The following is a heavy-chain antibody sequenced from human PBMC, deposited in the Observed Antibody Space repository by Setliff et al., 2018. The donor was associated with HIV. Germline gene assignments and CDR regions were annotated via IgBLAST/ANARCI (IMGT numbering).Heavy chain of an antibody. Sequence: SETLSLTCTVSGGSISSYYWSWIRQPPGKGLEWIGYIYISGSTNYNPSLKSRVTISVDTSKNQFSLKLSSVTAADTAVYYCARGLSFYDPGGFDYWGQGTQVTVSS. J-gene: IGHJ4*02. CDR2: IYISGST. D-gene: IGHD3-22*01. CDR1: GGSISSYY. V-gene: IGHV4-4*09. CDR3: ARGLSFYDPGGFDY.